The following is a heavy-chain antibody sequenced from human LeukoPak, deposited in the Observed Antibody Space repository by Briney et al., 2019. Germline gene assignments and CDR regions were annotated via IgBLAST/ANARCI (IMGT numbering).Heavy chain of an antibody. CDR1: GYSFTSYW. Sequence: GESLKISCKGSGYSFTSYWIGWVRQMPGKGLEWMGIIYPGDSDTRYSPSFQGQVTISADKFISTAYLQWSSLKASDTAMYYCARYCSGGSSSCYFDYWGQGTLVTVSS. J-gene: IGHJ4*02. CDR3: ARYCSGGSSSCYFDY. CDR2: IYPGDSDT. V-gene: IGHV5-51*01. D-gene: IGHD2-15*01.